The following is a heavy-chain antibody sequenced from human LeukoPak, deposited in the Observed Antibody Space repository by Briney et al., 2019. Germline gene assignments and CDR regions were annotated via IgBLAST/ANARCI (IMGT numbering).Heavy chain of an antibody. CDR1: GFTFSNYW. J-gene: IGHJ4*02. CDR3: ARGFGGYAY. CDR2: IKQDGSDK. V-gene: IGHV3-7*04. D-gene: IGHD5-12*01. Sequence: GGSLRLSCAASGFTFSNYWMSWVRQAPGKGLDWVGNIKQDGSDKYYVDSVKGRFTISRDNAKNSLFLQMNSLRAEDTAVYYCARGFGGYAYWGQRTLVTVSS.